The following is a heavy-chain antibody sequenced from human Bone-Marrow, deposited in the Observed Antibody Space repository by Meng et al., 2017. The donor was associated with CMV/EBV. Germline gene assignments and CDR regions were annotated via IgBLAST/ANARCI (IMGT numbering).Heavy chain of an antibody. Sequence: GGSLRLSCAASGFYFHFYVMHWVRQAPGSGLEWVSSIRFDGNNESYADSVKGRFSISRDNSKNTLYLQMNSLRAEDTAVYYCASFFGVVMGPSPNWFDPWGQGTLVTVSS. D-gene: IGHD3-3*01. CDR2: IRFDGNNE. V-gene: IGHV3-30*02. CDR1: GFYFHFYV. CDR3: ASFFGVVMGPSPNWFDP. J-gene: IGHJ5*02.